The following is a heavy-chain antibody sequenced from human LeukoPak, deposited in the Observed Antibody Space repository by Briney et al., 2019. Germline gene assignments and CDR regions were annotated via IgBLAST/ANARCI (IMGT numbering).Heavy chain of an antibody. V-gene: IGHV4-34*01. D-gene: IGHD6-13*01. CDR2: INHSGST. Sequence: PSETLSLTCAVYGGSFSGYYWSWIRQPPGKGLEWIGEINHSGSTNYNPSLKSRVTISVDTSKNQFSLKLSSVTAADTAVYYCARLSGIAAVWGPGTLVTVSS. CDR3: ARLSGIAAV. J-gene: IGHJ4*02. CDR1: GGSFSGYY.